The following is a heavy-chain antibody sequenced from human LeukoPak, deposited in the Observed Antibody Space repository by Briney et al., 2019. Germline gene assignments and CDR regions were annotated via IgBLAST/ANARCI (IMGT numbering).Heavy chain of an antibody. CDR3: ARDGSTFYNDNSGYYLFAAFDY. CDR1: GFSLIAYS. J-gene: IGHJ4*02. D-gene: IGHD3-22*01. V-gene: IGHV3-21*05. Sequence: TGGSLRLSCAASGFSLIAYSMNWVRQTPGKGLEWVSYISSGSTYMFYADSVKGRFTISRDNAKNSLYLQMNNLRAEDTAVYYCARDGSTFYNDNSGYYLFAAFDYWGQGTQVTVSS. CDR2: ISSGSTYM.